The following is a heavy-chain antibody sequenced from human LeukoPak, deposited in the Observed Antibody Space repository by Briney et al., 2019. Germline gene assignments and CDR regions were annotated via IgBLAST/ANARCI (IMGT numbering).Heavy chain of an antibody. Sequence: GGSLRLSCAPSGFSFSINVMHWVRQAPGKGLEYVSVIISNGGSTYYAESVKGRFTISRDNSKNMVFIQMRSVRAEDTAVYYGVKGRIEGVIIDAFDIWGQGTVVTVSS. V-gene: IGHV3-64D*06. CDR3: VKGRIEGVIIDAFDI. J-gene: IGHJ3*02. CDR2: IISNGGST. CDR1: GFSFSINV. D-gene: IGHD3-10*01.